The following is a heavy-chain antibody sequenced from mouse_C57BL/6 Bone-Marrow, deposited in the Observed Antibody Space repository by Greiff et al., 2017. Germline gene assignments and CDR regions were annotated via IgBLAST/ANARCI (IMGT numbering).Heavy chain of an antibody. D-gene: IGHD1-1*01. CDR3: ARDYGSSLYWYFAV. V-gene: IGHV1-50*01. J-gene: IGHJ1*03. CDR2: IDPSDSYN. CDR1: GYTFTSYW. Sequence: QVQLQQPGAELVKPGASVKLSCKASGYTFTSYWMQWVKQRPGQGLEWIGEIDPSDSYNNYNQKFKGKATLTVDTSSSTAYMQLSSLTSEDSAVYYCARDYGSSLYWYFAVWGTGTTVTVSS.